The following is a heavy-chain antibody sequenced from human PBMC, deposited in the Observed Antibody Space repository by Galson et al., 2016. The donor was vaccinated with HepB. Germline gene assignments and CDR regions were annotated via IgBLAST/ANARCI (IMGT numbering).Heavy chain of an antibody. V-gene: IGHV3-23*01. D-gene: IGHD5-24*01. Sequence: SLRLSCAASGFTLSSYAMSWVRQAPGKGLQWVTSISGTGGTTYHADSVKGRFTISRDNSKSTMYLQMNGLRAEDTALYYCARDGYNYVPLDSWGQGALVIVSS. CDR3: ARDGYNYVPLDS. CDR2: ISGTGGTT. CDR1: GFTLSSYA. J-gene: IGHJ4*02.